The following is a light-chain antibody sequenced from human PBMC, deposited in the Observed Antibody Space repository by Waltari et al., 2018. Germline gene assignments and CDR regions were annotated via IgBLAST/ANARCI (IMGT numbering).Light chain of an antibody. J-gene: IGLJ1*01. V-gene: IGLV1-44*01. CDR2: SNN. CDR3: AAWDDSLNGYV. Sequence: QSVLTQPPSASGTPGQRVSISCSGSRSHLASNLVNWDQQVPGTAPKLLIYSNNERPSGVPDRFSGSKSGTSASLAISGLQSEDEADYYCAAWDDSLNGYVFGTATKVTVL. CDR1: RSHLASNL.